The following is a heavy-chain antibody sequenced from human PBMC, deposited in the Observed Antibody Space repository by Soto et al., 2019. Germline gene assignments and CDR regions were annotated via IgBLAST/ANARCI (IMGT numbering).Heavy chain of an antibody. CDR2: ISGSGGST. J-gene: IGHJ4*02. CDR1: GFTFSSYA. CDR3: ATDRIVVVPAAIGRPRNHDY. D-gene: IGHD2-2*02. V-gene: IGHV3-23*01. Sequence: EVQLLESGGGLVQPGGSLRLSCAASGFTFSSYAMSWVRQAPGKGLEWVSAISGSGGSTYYADAVKGRFTISRDNSKNSLYLQKNSLRGEDTAVYYCATDRIVVVPAAIGRPRNHDYWGQGTLVTVSS.